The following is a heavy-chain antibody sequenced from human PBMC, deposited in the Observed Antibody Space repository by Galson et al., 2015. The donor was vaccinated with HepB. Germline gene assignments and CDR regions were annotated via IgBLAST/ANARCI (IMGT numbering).Heavy chain of an antibody. V-gene: IGHV1-2*02. CDR1: GYTFNGYY. CDR2: INSNSGGT. Sequence: SVKVSCKASGYTFNGYYIHWVRQAPGQGLEWMGWINSNSGGTNYAKKFQGRVTMTRDTSITTAYVELSRLKFDDTAVYYCARVDCSRTSCHWSWFNPWGQGTQVTVSS. D-gene: IGHD2-2*01. J-gene: IGHJ5*02. CDR3: ARVDCSRTSCHWSWFNP.